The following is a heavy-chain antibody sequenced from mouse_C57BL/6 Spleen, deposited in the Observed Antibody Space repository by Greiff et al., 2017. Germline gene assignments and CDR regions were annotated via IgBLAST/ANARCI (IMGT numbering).Heavy chain of an antibody. CDR1: GYTFTSYW. CDR3: ARPYGSSHWYFDV. CDR2: IDPSDSYT. J-gene: IGHJ1*03. D-gene: IGHD1-1*01. Sequence: VKLQQPGAELVMPGASVKLSCKASGYTFTSYWMHWVKQRPGQGLVWIGEIDPSDSYTNYNQKFKGKSTLTVDKSSSTAYMQLSSLTSEDSAVYYCARPYGSSHWYFDVWGTGTTVTVSS. V-gene: IGHV1-69*01.